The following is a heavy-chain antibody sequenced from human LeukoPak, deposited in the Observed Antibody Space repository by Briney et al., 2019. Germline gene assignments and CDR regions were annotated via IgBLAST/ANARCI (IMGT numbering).Heavy chain of an antibody. Sequence: ASVRVSCKASGYTFTNYYIHWVRQAPGHGLELMGAINPSSGGTNSAQKFQGRVSMTRDTSISTAYMEVSRLRSDDTAVFYCVRDLVTTGPYGMDVWGQGTTVTVSS. CDR1: GYTFTNYY. CDR3: VRDLVTTGPYGMDV. J-gene: IGHJ6*02. CDR2: INPSSGGT. V-gene: IGHV1-2*02. D-gene: IGHD4-17*01.